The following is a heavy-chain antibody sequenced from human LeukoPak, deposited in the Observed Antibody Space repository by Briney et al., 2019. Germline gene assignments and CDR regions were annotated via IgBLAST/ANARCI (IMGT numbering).Heavy chain of an antibody. J-gene: IGHJ4*02. Sequence: SETLYLTCTVSGGSISSYYWSWIRQPPGKGLEWIGYIYYSGSTNYNPSLKSRVTISVDTSKNQFSLKLSSVTAADTAVYYCARIGDYGHYFDYWGQGTLVTVSS. D-gene: IGHD4-17*01. CDR2: IYYSGST. V-gene: IGHV4-59*01. CDR3: ARIGDYGHYFDY. CDR1: GGSISSYY.